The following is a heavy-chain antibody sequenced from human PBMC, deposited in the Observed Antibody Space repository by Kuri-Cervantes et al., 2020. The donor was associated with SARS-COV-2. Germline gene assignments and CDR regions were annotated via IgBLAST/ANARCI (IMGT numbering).Heavy chain of an antibody. Sequence: GESLKISCAASGFTFSSYWMSWVRQAPGKGLEWVANIKQDGSEKYYVDSMKGRFTISRDNAKNSLYLQMNSLRAEDTAVYYCARDEYYDFWSGYLNYYGMDVWGQGTTVTVSS. V-gene: IGHV3-7*01. D-gene: IGHD3-3*01. CDR2: IKQDGSEK. CDR1: GFTFSSYW. CDR3: ARDEYYDFWSGYLNYYGMDV. J-gene: IGHJ6*02.